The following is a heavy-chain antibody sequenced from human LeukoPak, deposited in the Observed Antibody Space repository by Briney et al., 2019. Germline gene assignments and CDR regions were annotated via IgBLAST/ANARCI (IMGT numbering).Heavy chain of an antibody. CDR2: IDPSDSYT. CDR1: GYSFTSYW. V-gene: IGHV5-10-1*01. Sequence: GESLRISCKGSGYSFTSYWISWVRQMPGKGPEWMGRIDPSDSYTNYSPSFQGHVTISADKSISTAYLQWSSLKASDTAMYYCARRRGYSGYCSGGSCYPSLYYFDYWGQGTLVTVSS. D-gene: IGHD2-15*01. J-gene: IGHJ4*02. CDR3: ARRRGYSGYCSGGSCYPSLYYFDY.